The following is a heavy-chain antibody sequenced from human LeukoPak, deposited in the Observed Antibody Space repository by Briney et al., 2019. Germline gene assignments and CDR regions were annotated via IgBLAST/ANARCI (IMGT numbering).Heavy chain of an antibody. CDR2: IYYSGST. Sequence: SETLSLTCTVSGGSISSGSYYWGWIRQPPGKELEWIGSIYYSGSTYYNPSLKSRVTISVDTSKNQFSLKLSSVTAADTAVYYCARVGSGGYCSSTSCQASLYYYYMDVWGKGTTVTVSS. D-gene: IGHD2-2*01. CDR3: ARVGSGGYCSSTSCQASLYYYYMDV. CDR1: GGSISSGSYY. V-gene: IGHV4-39*07. J-gene: IGHJ6*03.